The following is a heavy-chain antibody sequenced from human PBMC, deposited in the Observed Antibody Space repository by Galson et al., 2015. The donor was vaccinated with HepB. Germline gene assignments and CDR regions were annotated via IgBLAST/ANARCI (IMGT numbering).Heavy chain of an antibody. CDR3: ARGRGYSNYVSNNWFDP. V-gene: IGHV3-33*01. CDR1: GFTFSSYG. Sequence: SLRLSCAASGFTFSSYGMHWVRQAPGKGLEWVAVIWYDGSNKYYADSVKGRFTISRDKSKNTLYLQMNSLRAEDTAVYYCARGRGYSNYVSNNWFDPWGQGTLVTVSS. J-gene: IGHJ5*02. D-gene: IGHD4-11*01. CDR2: IWYDGSNK.